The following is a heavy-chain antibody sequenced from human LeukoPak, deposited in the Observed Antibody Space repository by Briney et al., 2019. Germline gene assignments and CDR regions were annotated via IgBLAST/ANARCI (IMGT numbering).Heavy chain of an antibody. J-gene: IGHJ4*02. D-gene: IGHD2-21*02. CDR1: GYTFTGYY. Sequence: ASVKVSCKASGYTFTGYYMHWVRQAPGQGLEWMGWINPNSGGTNYAQKFQGRVTMTRDTSISTAYMELSRLRSDDTAVYYCARSCGGDCYSFYPEPTFDYWGQGTLVTVSS. V-gene: IGHV1-2*02. CDR2: INPNSGGT. CDR3: ARSCGGDCYSFYPEPTFDY.